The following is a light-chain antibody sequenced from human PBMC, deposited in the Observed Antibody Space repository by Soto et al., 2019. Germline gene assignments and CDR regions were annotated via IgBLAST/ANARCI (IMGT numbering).Light chain of an antibody. V-gene: IGKV3-20*01. Sequence: EIVLTQSPGTLSLSPGERATLSCRASQSLTNSYLAWYQQKPGQAPRLLIFGASSRVTVVPARFSGSGSGTDFTLTISRLESEDFAVYYCQHYAASPWTFGQGTMVDIK. CDR2: GAS. J-gene: IGKJ1*01. CDR1: QSLTNSY. CDR3: QHYAASPWT.